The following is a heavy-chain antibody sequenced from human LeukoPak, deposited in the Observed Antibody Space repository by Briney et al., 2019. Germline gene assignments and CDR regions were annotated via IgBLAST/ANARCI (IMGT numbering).Heavy chain of an antibody. CDR2: IHNDGST. J-gene: IGHJ4*02. CDR3: ARGFLQLTPYYFDY. Sequence: GGSLRLSCAASGFTFSSYSMNWVRQSPEKGLEWVSIIHNDGSTYYADSVKGRFTVSRDNSKNTVSLQMDSLRVDDTGIYYCARGFLQLTPYYFDYWGQGALVTVSS. D-gene: IGHD1-1*01. V-gene: IGHV3-66*01. CDR1: GFTFSSYS.